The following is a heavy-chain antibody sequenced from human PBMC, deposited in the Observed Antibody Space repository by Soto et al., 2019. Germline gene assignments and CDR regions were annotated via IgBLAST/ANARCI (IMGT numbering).Heavy chain of an antibody. D-gene: IGHD2-15*01. Sequence: QVQLVESGGGVVQPGRSLRLSCATSGFTFSSYGMHWVRQAPGKGLEWVAVISYDGSNKYYADSVKGRFTISRDNSKKPLYLQMNSLRAEDTAVYYCAKAVVVVAAHPDYGMDVWGQGTTVTVAS. CDR1: GFTFSSYG. CDR3: AKAVVVVAAHPDYGMDV. J-gene: IGHJ6*02. V-gene: IGHV3-30*18. CDR2: ISYDGSNK.